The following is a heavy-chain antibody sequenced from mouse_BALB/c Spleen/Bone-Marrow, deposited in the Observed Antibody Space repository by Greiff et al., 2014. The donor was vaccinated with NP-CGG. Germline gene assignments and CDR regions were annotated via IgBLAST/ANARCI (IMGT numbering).Heavy chain of an antibody. V-gene: IGHV14-3*02. D-gene: IGHD4-1*01. Sequence: EVQLQQSGTDLVKPGASVKLSCTASGFTIKDTYMHWVKQRPEQGLDWIGRIDPASGNIQYDQKFQGRAAITADTSSDTAYLHLSSLTSEDTDVYYFASLTGTFDYWGQGTPLTVSS. CDR3: ASLTGTFDY. CDR1: GFTIKDTY. J-gene: IGHJ2*01. CDR2: IDPASGNI.